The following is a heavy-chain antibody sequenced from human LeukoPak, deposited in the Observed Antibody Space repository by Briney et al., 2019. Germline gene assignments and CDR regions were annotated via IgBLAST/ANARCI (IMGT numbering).Heavy chain of an antibody. CDR3: VRPKHSSTSWLHYGMDV. CDR2: LSSNGGST. J-gene: IGHJ6*02. CDR1: GFTFSSYA. D-gene: IGHD2-2*01. V-gene: IGHV3-64D*09. Sequence: GGSLRLPCSASGFTFSSYAMHWVRQAPGKGLEYVSALSSNGGSTYYADSVKGRFTISRDNSKNTLNLQMSGLRAEDTAVFYCVRPKHSSTSWLHYGMDVWGQGTTVIVSS.